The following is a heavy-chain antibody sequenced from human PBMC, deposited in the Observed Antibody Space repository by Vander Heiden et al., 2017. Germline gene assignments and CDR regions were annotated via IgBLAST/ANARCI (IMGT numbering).Heavy chain of an antibody. J-gene: IGHJ4*02. V-gene: IGHV3-23*01. Sequence: EVQLLESGGGLVQPGGSLRRYCAASGFTFSSYAMSWVRQAPGKGLDWVSAISGSGSSTYYADSVKGRFSISRDNSKNTLYLQMNSLRAEDTAVYYCARAAGATYQAAYWGQGTLVTVSS. CDR3: ARAAGATYQAAY. CDR1: GFTFSSYA. CDR2: ISGSGSST. D-gene: IGHD2-2*01.